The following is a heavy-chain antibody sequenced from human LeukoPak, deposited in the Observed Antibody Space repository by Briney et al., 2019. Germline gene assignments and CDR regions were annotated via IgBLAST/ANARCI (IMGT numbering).Heavy chain of an antibody. CDR1: GFTFSSYG. CDR2: ISYDGSNK. J-gene: IGHJ4*02. CDR3: AKQQQLAESPFDY. D-gene: IGHD6-13*01. Sequence: GGSLRLSCAASGFTFSSYGMHWVRQAPGKGLEWVAVISYDGSNKYYADSVKGRFTISRDNSKNTLYLQMNSLRAEDTAVYYCAKQQQLAESPFDYWGQGTLVTVSS. V-gene: IGHV3-30*18.